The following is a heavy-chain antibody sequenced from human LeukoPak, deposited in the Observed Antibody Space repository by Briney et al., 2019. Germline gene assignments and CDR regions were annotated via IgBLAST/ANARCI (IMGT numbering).Heavy chain of an antibody. J-gene: IGHJ3*02. CDR3: ARGGIVGATKAFDI. CDR2: INPNSGGT. D-gene: IGHD1-26*01. Sequence: ASVKVSCKASGYTFTGYYMHWVRQAPGQGLEWMGWINPNSGGTNYAQKFQGRVTMTRDTSTSTAYLELRSLRSDDTAVYYCARGGIVGATKAFDIRGQGTMVTVSS. V-gene: IGHV1-2*02. CDR1: GYTFTGYY.